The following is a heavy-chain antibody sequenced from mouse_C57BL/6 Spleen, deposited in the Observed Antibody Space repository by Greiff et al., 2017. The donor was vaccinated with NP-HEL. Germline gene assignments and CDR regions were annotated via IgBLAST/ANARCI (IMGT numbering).Heavy chain of an antibody. J-gene: IGHJ2*01. V-gene: IGHV5-4*03. CDR2: ISDGGSYT. CDR1: GFTFSSYA. Sequence: EVMLVESGGGLVKPGGSLKLSCAASGFTFSSYAMSWVRQTPEKRLEWVATISDGGSYTYYPDNVKGRFTISRDNAKNNLYLQMSHLKSEDTAMYYCARARGMIKYYFDYWGQGTTLTVSS. D-gene: IGHD2-4*01. CDR3: ARARGMIKYYFDY.